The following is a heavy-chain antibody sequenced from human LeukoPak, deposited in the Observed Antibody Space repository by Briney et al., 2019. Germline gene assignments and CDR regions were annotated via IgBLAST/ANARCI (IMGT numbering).Heavy chain of an antibody. V-gene: IGHV3-21*01. D-gene: IGHD7-27*01. CDR3: ARIIPGEATGDY. J-gene: IGHJ4*02. CDR1: GFTFSSYS. Sequence: GGSLRLSCAASGFTFSSYSMNWVRQAPGEGLEWVSSISSSSSYIYYADSVKGRFTISRDNAKNSLYLQMNSLRAEDTAVYYCARIIPGEATGDYWGQGTLVTVSS. CDR2: ISSSSSYI.